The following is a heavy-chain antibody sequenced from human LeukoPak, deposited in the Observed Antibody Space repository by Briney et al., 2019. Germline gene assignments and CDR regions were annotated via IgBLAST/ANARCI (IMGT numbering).Heavy chain of an antibody. J-gene: IGHJ4*02. CDR3: ARDLYGDYAYDY. CDR1: GFTFSSYA. CDR2: ISASSTYI. Sequence: GGSLRLSCAASGFTFSSYAMTWVRQAPGKGLEWVSSISASSTYIYYADSVKGRFTISRDNAKRSLYLQMNSLRAEDTAVYYCARDLYGDYAYDYWGQGTLVTVSS. V-gene: IGHV3-21*01. D-gene: IGHD4-17*01.